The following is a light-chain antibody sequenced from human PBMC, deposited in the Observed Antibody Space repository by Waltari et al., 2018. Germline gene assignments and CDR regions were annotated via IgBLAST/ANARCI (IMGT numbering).Light chain of an antibody. J-gene: IGKJ2*01. CDR3: QQYYNWPQT. CDR2: GAS. V-gene: IGKV3-15*01. Sequence: EIVMTQSPATLSVSPGERATLSCRASQSISNNLAWYQQKPGQAPRLLVYGASTRATGIPARFSGSGSGTEFTLTISSLQSEDFAVYYCQQYYNWPQTFGQGTNLEIK. CDR1: QSISNN.